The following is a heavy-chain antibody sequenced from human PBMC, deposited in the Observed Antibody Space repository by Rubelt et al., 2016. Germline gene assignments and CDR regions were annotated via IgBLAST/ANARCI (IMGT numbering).Heavy chain of an antibody. D-gene: IGHD6-25*01. CDR3: AGGGSSGTYDY. V-gene: IGHV4-59*12. CDR1: GGSISSYY. Sequence: QVQLQESGPGLVKPSETLSLTCTVSGGSISSYYWSWIRQPPGKGLEWIGYIYYSGSTNYNPSLKSRVTISVDTSKNQFSLKLSSVTAADTAVYYCAGGGSSGTYDYWGQGTLVTVSS. CDR2: IYYSGST. J-gene: IGHJ4*02.